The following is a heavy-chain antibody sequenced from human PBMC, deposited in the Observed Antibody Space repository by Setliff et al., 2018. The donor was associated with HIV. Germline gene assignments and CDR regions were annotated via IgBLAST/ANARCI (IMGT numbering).Heavy chain of an antibody. CDR3: ARLIGRYGVVVRPNGHAFDV. CDR2: INHTGSS. Sequence: PSETLSLTCAVYGGSFSGYHWSWIRQPPGKGLDWIGEINHTGSSNYNPSLKSRVIILLDPSKNQFSLRLSSVTAADTAVYYCARLIGRYGVVVRPNGHAFDVWGQGTMVTVSS. V-gene: IGHV4-34*01. J-gene: IGHJ3*01. D-gene: IGHD3-3*01. CDR1: GGSFSGYH.